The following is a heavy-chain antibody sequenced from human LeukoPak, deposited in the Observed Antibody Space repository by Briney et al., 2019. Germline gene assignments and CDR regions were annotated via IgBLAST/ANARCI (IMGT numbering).Heavy chain of an antibody. CDR2: ISAYNGNT. CDR3: ARDKSRSSNYDY. D-gene: IGHD4-11*01. J-gene: IGHJ4*02. CDR1: GYTFTSYG. V-gene: IGHV1-18*01. Sequence: ASARVSCKASGYTFTSYGISWVRQAPGQGLEWMGWISAYNGNTNYAQKLQGRVTMTTDTSTSTAYMEQRSLRSDDTAVYYCARDKSRSSNYDYWGQGTLVTVSS.